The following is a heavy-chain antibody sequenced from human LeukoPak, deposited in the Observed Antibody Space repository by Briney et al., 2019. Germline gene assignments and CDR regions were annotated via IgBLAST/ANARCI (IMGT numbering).Heavy chain of an antibody. CDR1: GFTFTDHY. CDR3: AREGNGLLSKDFDY. J-gene: IGHJ4*02. D-gene: IGHD2/OR15-2a*01. CDR2: IGPHSSAT. Sequence: ASMKVSCKSSGFTFTDHYIHWVRQAPGQGLEWMGYIGPHSSATSSPQEFQGRVTMTRDTSTSTAYMGLTRLTSDDTAVYYCAREGNGLLSKDFDYWGQGTLVTVSS. V-gene: IGHV1-2*02.